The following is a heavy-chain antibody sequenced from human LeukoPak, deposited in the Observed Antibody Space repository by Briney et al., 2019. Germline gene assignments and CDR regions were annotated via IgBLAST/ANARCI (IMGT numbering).Heavy chain of an antibody. J-gene: IGHJ6*03. V-gene: IGHV1-2*02. Sequence: GASVRVSCKASGYTFTGYYMHWVRQAPGQGLEWMGWINPNSGGTNYAQKFQGRVTTTRDTSISTAYMELSRLTSDDTAVYYCARRYCSSTSCFNYYSSYMDVWGKGTTVTVSS. CDR3: ARRYCSSTSCFNYYSSYMDV. CDR1: GYTFTGYY. CDR2: INPNSGGT. D-gene: IGHD2-2*01.